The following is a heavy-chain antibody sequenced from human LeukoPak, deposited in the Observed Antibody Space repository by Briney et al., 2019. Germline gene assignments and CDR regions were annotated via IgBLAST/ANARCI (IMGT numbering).Heavy chain of an antibody. J-gene: IGHJ4*02. CDR1: GXTFSHYP. CDR3: ASLLTSGRLAYFFDY. CDR2: ISYDGGNT. V-gene: IGHV3-30-3*02. Sequence: GRSLRLSCVASGXTFSHYPLHWVRQAPGKGLEWVAVISYDGGNTYYADSVKGRFTISRDNSTNTVYLQMSSLRTEDTAVYYCASLLTSGRLAYFFDYWGQGTLVTVSS. D-gene: IGHD3-9*01.